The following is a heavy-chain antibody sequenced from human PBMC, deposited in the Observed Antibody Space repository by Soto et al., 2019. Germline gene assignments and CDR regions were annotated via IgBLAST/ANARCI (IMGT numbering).Heavy chain of an antibody. J-gene: IGHJ4*02. V-gene: IGHV3-74*01. D-gene: IGHD3-22*01. CDR1: GFTLSGYW. CDR3: VRPRYDGSGTPFDY. Sequence: EVQLVESGGGLVQPGGSLRLSCEASGFTLSGYWRHWVRQVPGKGLVWVSRISPDGSDTTHADSVKGRFTVSRDNAKNPQYLQMNSLRPEDAAVYYCVRPRYDGSGTPFDYWGQGTLVTVSS. CDR2: ISPDGSDT.